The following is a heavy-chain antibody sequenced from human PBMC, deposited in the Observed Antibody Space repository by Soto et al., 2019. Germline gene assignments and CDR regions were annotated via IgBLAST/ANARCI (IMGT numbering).Heavy chain of an antibody. CDR3: ARHGFYGDYSSNYFDP. J-gene: IGHJ5*02. V-gene: IGHV5-10-1*04. CDR2: IDPSDSQT. CDR1: GYSFAGYW. Sequence: PGESLKISCKGSGYSFAGYWITWERQKPGKGLEWMGRIDPSDSQTYYSPSFQGQVTISADKSISTAYLQWSSLKASDTAIYFCARHGFYGDYSSNYFDPWGQGTLVTVSS. D-gene: IGHD4-17*01.